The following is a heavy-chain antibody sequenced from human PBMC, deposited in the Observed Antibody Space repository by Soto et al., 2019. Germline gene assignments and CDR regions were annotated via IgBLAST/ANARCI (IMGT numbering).Heavy chain of an antibody. CDR2: IFPSGST. CDR3: ARRATAELPRNWLDT. CDR1: SDSIRSSNW. V-gene: IGHV4-4*02. Sequence: QVQLQESGPGLVKPSGTLSLTCAVSSDSIRSSNWWSWVRQPPGKGLELIGEIFPSGSTNYNPALMSRVIISDDKAKNQFSLNLSSVTAADTAGYYCARRATAELPRNWLDTWGQGILVIVSS. J-gene: IGHJ5*02. D-gene: IGHD5-12*01.